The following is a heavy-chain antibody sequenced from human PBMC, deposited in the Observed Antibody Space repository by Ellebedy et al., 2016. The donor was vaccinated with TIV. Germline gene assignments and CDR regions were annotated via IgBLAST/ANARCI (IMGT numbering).Heavy chain of an antibody. CDR3: TRDVAVKAKRD. CDR2: ISSSSSTI. J-gene: IGHJ4*02. D-gene: IGHD3-10*01. Sequence: PGGSLRLSCAASGFTFSSYSMNWVRQAPGKGLEWVSYISSSSSTIYYADSVKGRFTISRDNAKKSLYLQMNSLRAEDTAVYYCTRDVAVKAKRDWGQGTLVTVSS. CDR1: GFTFSSYS. V-gene: IGHV3-48*04.